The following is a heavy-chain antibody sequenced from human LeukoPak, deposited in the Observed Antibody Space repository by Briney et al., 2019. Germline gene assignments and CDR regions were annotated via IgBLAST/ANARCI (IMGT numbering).Heavy chain of an antibody. V-gene: IGHV4-39*01. J-gene: IGHJ6*03. CDR1: GGSISSSSYY. Sequence: SETLSLTCTVSGGSISSSSYYWGWIRQPPGKGLEWIGSIYYSGSTYYSPSLKSRVTISVDTSKNQFSLKLSSVTAADTAVYYCARQASYCSSTSCYSGRNYYYYYYMDVWGKGTTVTVSS. CDR3: ARQASYCSSTSCYSGRNYYYYYYMDV. D-gene: IGHD2-2*01. CDR2: IYYSGST.